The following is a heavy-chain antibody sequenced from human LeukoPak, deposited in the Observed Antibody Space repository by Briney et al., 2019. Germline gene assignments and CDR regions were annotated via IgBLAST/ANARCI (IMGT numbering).Heavy chain of an antibody. CDR3: ARYLRITIFGVDQSCFDY. D-gene: IGHD3-3*01. V-gene: IGHV3-7*01. CDR2: IKQDGSEK. CDR1: GFTFSSYW. Sequence: PGGSLRLSCAASGFTFSSYWMSWVRQAPGKGLEWVANIKQDGSEKYYVDSVKGRFTISRDNAKNSLYLQMNSLRAEDTAVYYCARYLRITIFGVDQSCFDYWGQGTLVTVSS. J-gene: IGHJ4*02.